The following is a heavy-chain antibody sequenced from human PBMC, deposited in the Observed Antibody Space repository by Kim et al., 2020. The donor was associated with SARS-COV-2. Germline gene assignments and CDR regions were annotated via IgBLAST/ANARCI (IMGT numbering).Heavy chain of an antibody. Sequence: GGSLRLSCAASGFTVSSNYMSWVRQAPGKGLEWVSVIYSGGSTYYADSVKGRFTISRDNSKNTLYLQMNSLRAEDTAVYYCARADWFGLFDYWGQGTLVTVSS. J-gene: IGHJ4*02. CDR1: GFTVSSNY. CDR3: ARADWFGLFDY. V-gene: IGHV3-53*01. CDR2: IYSGGST. D-gene: IGHD3-10*01.